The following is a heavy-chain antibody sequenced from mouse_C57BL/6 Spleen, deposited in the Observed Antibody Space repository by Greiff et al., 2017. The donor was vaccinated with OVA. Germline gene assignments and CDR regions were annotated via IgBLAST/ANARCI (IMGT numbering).Heavy chain of an antibody. J-gene: IGHJ2*01. Sequence: EVKLQESGGGLVKPGGSLKLSCAASGFTFSSYAMSWVRQTPEKRLEWVATISDGGSYTYYPDNVKGRFTIARDNAKNNLYLQMSHLKSEDTAMYYCARDGGSPDYWGQGTTLTVSS. CDR1: GFTFSSYA. CDR2: ISDGGSYT. V-gene: IGHV5-4*01. D-gene: IGHD1-1*02. CDR3: ARDGGSPDY.